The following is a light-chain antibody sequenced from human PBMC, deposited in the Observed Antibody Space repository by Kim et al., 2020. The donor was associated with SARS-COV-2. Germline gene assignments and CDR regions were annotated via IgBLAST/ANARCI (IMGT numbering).Light chain of an antibody. Sequence: EIVLTQSPGTLSLSPGERATLSCRASQSVSSSYLAWYQQKPGQAPRLLIYGASSRVTGIPDRFSGSGSGTDFTLTISRLEPEDFAVYFCQQYETSPWTFGQGTKVDIK. CDR1: QSVSSSY. CDR2: GAS. V-gene: IGKV3-20*01. CDR3: QQYETSPWT. J-gene: IGKJ1*01.